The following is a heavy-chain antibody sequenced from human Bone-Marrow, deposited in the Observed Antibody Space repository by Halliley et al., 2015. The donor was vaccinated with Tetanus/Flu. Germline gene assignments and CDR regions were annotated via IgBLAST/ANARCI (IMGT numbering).Heavy chain of an antibody. V-gene: IGHV4-38-2*01. CDR2: VHYSGST. CDR1: GHSIRSDSY. J-gene: IGHJ4*02. CDR3: ARHESAPGTDAYFDS. Sequence: GLVKPSETLSLMCAVSGHSIRSDSYWGWIRQPPGKGLEWIGTVHYSGSTYYNPSLQSRVTISVDTSKNQFSLKLSSVTAADTAVYYCARHESAPGTDAYFDSWGQGTLVTVSS.